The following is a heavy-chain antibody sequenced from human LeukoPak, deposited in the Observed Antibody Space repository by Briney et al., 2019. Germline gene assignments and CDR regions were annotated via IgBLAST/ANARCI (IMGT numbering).Heavy chain of an antibody. Sequence: GGSLRLSCAASGFTFSSYSMNWVHQAPGKGLEWVSSISSSSSYIYYADSVKGRFTISRDNAKNSLYLQMNSLRAEDTAVYYCAREDSEAFDIWGQGTMVTVSS. D-gene: IGHD2-15*01. CDR1: GFTFSSYS. J-gene: IGHJ3*02. CDR2: ISSSSSYI. CDR3: AREDSEAFDI. V-gene: IGHV3-21*01.